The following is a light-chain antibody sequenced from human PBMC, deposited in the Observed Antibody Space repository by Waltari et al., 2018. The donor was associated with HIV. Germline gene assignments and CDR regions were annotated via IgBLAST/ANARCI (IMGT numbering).Light chain of an antibody. CDR1: SSDIGGYKY. CDR2: EVS. V-gene: IGLV2-14*01. Sequence: QSALNQPASVSGAPGPSIPIAYTGTSSDIGGYKYVHCYQQQPGKAPKLMISEVSNRPSAVSNRFSGSKSGNTASLTISGLQSEDEADYYCSSYTTSSPWVFGGGTKLTVL. J-gene: IGLJ3*02. CDR3: SSYTTSSPWV.